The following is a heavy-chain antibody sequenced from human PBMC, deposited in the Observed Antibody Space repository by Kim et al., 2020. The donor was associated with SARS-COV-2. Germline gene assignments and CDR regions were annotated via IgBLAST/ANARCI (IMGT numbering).Heavy chain of an antibody. CDR2: INPNSGGT. Sequence: ASVKVSCKASGYTFTGYYMHWVRQAPGQGLEWMGWINPNSGGTNYAQKFQGRVTMTRDTSISTAYMELSRLRSDDTAMYYCARASRPLTGTTSGPDYWGQGTLVTVSS. J-gene: IGHJ4*02. CDR3: ARASRPLTGTTSGPDY. CDR1: GYTFTGYY. V-gene: IGHV1-2*02. D-gene: IGHD1-7*01.